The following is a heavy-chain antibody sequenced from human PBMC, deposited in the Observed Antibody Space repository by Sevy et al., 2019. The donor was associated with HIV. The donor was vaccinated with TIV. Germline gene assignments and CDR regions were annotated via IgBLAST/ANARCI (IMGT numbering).Heavy chain of an antibody. D-gene: IGHD6-6*01. CDR1: GYSISSGYY. CDR3: ASNIAARPIYMDV. V-gene: IGHV4-38-2*01. CDR2: IYHSGST. J-gene: IGHJ6*03. Sequence: SETLSLTCAVSGYSISSGYYWGWIRQPPGKGLEWIGSIYHSGSTYYNPSLKSRVTISVDTSKNQFSLKLSSVTAADTAVHYCASNIAARPIYMDVWGKGTTVTVSS.